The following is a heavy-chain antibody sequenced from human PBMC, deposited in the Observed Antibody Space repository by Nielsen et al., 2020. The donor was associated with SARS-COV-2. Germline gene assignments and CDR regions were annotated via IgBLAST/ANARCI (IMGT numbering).Heavy chain of an antibody. J-gene: IGHJ4*01. D-gene: IGHD3-10*01. V-gene: IGHV1-3*01. CDR3: ARALIYDGSGFLPGD. Sequence: ASVKVSCKASGYTFTSYAMHWVRQAPGQRLEWMGWINAGSGDTKYSQIFQGRVTITRDTSASTAYMELSSLRSEDTAIYYCARALIYDGSGFLPGDWGHGTLVTVSS. CDR2: INAGSGDT. CDR1: GYTFTSYA.